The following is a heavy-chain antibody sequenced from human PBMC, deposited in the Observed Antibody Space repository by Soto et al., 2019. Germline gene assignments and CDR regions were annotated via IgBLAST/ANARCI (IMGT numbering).Heavy chain of an antibody. CDR1: GFTIRTYA. Sequence: GGFLRLSCAASGFTIRTYAMSWVRQAPGRGLEWVSSISGDGGDTDFADSVKGRFTISRDNSKNTLYLQMYSLRTEDTAVYYCAKSTSYSRWPYFDYCGQGSLVTVSS. CDR3: AKSTSYSRWPYFDY. V-gene: IGHV3-23*01. CDR2: ISGDGGDT. D-gene: IGHD6-13*01. J-gene: IGHJ4*02.